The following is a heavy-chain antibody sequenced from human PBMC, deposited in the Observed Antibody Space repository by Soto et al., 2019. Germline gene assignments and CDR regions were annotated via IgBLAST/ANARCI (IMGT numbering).Heavy chain of an antibody. CDR3: VRDFRGAVAGSEFDH. J-gene: IGHJ4*02. CDR2: INGNADNS. V-gene: IGHV3-74*01. CDR1: GFSFVSYL. D-gene: IGHD6-19*01. Sequence: GGSLRRSCAASGFSFVSYLMHWVRQVPGEGLAWVSRINGNADNSDYADSVKGRFTISRDNAMNRLYLQMDSLRADDTGVYYCVRDFRGAVAGSEFDHWGQGTLVTVSS.